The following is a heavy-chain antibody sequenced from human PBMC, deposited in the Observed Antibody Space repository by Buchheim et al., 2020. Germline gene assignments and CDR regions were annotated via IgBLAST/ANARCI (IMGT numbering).Heavy chain of an antibody. Sequence: QVQLVESGGGVVQPGRSLRLSCAASGFTFSSYAMHWVRQAPGKGLEWVAVISYDGSNKYYADSVKGRFTISRDNSKNTLYLQMNSLRAEDTAVYYCASGHPGIAVAGTVNGDDYWGQGTL. CDR3: ASGHPGIAVAGTVNGDDY. CDR2: ISYDGSNK. J-gene: IGHJ4*02. V-gene: IGHV3-30-3*01. D-gene: IGHD6-19*01. CDR1: GFTFSSYA.